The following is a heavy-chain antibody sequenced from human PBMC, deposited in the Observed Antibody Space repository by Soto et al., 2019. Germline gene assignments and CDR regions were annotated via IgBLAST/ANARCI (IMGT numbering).Heavy chain of an antibody. CDR3: ARVGGINWFDP. V-gene: IGHV4-59*12. D-gene: IGHD1-20*01. Sequence: SETLSLTCTVSGGSISSYYWSWIRQPPGKGLEWIGYIYYSGSTYYNPSLKSRVTISVDTSKNQFSLKLSSVTAADTAVYYCARVGGINWFDPWGQGTLVTVSS. CDR2: IYYSGST. CDR1: GGSISSYY. J-gene: IGHJ5*02.